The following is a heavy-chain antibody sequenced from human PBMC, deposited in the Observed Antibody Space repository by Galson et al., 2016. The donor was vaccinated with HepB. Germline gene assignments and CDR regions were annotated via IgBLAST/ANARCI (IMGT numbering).Heavy chain of an antibody. CDR1: GGSISSSSHW. Sequence: SETLSLTCTVSGGSISSSSHWWGWIRQPPGKGLGWIGNIFYTGSAYHNPSLKSRVSISVDTSKNQFSLKLTSVTAADTAVYYCAKPDYSDRHTFDVWGQGTMVTVSS. CDR2: IFYTGSA. CDR3: AKPDYSDRHTFDV. J-gene: IGHJ3*01. V-gene: IGHV4-39*01. D-gene: IGHD4-17*01.